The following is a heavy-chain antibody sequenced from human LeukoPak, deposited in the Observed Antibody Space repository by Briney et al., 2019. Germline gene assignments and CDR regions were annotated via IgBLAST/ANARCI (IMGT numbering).Heavy chain of an antibody. Sequence: GGSLRLSCAASGFTFSSYSMNWVRQAPGKGLEWVSSISSSSSYIYYADSVKGRFTISRDNAKNSLYLQMNSLRAQDTAVYYCARDLSSGWPDAFDIWGQGTMVTVSS. V-gene: IGHV3-21*01. CDR1: GFTFSSYS. CDR3: ARDLSSGWPDAFDI. CDR2: ISSSSSYI. J-gene: IGHJ3*02. D-gene: IGHD6-19*01.